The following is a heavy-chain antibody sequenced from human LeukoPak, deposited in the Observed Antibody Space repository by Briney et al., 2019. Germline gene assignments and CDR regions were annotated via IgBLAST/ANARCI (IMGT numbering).Heavy chain of an antibody. CDR2: INSDGGGA. CDR1: GITFGNNW. Sequence: GSLILSCAASGITFGNNWMHWVRQGPGKGLVWISRINSDGGGAIYADSVKGRFTVSRDNAKNTLYLQMNSLRAEDTAVYYCARDVPHNWFDTWGQGTLVTVSS. V-gene: IGHV3-74*01. J-gene: IGHJ5*02. CDR3: ARDVPHNWFDT.